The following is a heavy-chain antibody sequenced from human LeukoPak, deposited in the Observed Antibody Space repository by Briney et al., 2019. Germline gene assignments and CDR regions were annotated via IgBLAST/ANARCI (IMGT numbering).Heavy chain of an antibody. J-gene: IGHJ4*02. V-gene: IGHV3-7*01. CDR1: GFTFNGYW. CDR2: IKQDGSEK. D-gene: IGHD4-17*01. Sequence: GGSLRLSCAASGFTFNGYWMSWVRQAPGKGLEWVANIKQDGSEKYYVDSVKGRFTISRDNAKNSLYLQMNSLRAEDTAVYYCVRDRYGDYRTTDYWGQGTLVTVSS. CDR3: VRDRYGDYRTTDY.